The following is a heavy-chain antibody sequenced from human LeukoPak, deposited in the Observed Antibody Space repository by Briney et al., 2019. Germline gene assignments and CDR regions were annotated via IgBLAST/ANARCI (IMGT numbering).Heavy chain of an antibody. Sequence: SETLSLTCTVSGVSISSYYWSWLRQPPGKGLEWVGYIYYSGSTNYNPSLKSRVTISVDTCKNQLSLKLSYVTAADTAVYYCARNVLLWFGTTHTWFDPWGQGTLVTVSS. J-gene: IGHJ5*02. V-gene: IGHV4-59*08. CDR2: IYYSGST. CDR1: GVSISSYY. CDR3: ARNVLLWFGTTHTWFDP. D-gene: IGHD3-10*01.